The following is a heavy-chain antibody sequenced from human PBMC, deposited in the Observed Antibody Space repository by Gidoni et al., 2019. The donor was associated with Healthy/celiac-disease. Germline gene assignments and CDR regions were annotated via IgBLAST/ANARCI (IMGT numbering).Heavy chain of an antibody. CDR1: GGSSSSYY. J-gene: IGHJ4*02. V-gene: IGHV4-59*01. CDR2: IYYSGST. D-gene: IGHD1-1*01. Sequence: QVQLQESGPGLAKPSETLSLTCTVSGGSSSSYYWSWIRQPPGKGLEWIGYIYYSGSTNYNPSLKSRVTISVDTSKNQFSLKLSSVTAADTAVYYCARDSWNGFLDYWGQGTLVTVSS. CDR3: ARDSWNGFLDY.